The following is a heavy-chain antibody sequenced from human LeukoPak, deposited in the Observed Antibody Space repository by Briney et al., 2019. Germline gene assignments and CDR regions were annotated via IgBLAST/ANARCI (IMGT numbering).Heavy chain of an antibody. CDR3: AKGMAFDI. V-gene: IGHV3-23*01. J-gene: IGHJ3*02. CDR1: GFTFSNYV. CDR2: ISGSGGST. Sequence: TGGSLRLSCAASGFTFSNYVMSWVRQAPGKGLEWVSNISGSGGSTYYADSVKGRFTISRDNSKNTLFLQMNSLRAEDTAVYYCAKGMAFDIWGQGTMVTVSS.